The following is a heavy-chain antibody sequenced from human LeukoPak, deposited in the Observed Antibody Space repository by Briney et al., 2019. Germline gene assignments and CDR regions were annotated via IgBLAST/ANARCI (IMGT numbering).Heavy chain of an antibody. J-gene: IGHJ4*02. CDR1: GGSVSSGSYY. Sequence: PSETLSLTCTVSGGSVSSGSYYWSWIRQPPWKGLEWIGYIYYSGSTNYNPSLKSRVTISVDTSKNQFSLKLSSVTAADTAVYYCARVPDYYGSGSPYYFDYWGQGTLVTVSS. CDR3: ARVPDYYGSGSPYYFDY. V-gene: IGHV4-61*01. D-gene: IGHD3-10*01. CDR2: IYYSGST.